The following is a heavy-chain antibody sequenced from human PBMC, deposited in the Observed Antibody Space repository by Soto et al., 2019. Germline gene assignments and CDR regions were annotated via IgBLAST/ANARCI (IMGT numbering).Heavy chain of an antibody. J-gene: IGHJ4*02. D-gene: IGHD6-19*01. CDR1: GFTFSDYY. V-gene: IGHV3-11*06. CDR2: ISSSSSYT. Sequence: GSLRLSCAASGFTFSDYYMSWIRQAPGKGLEWDSYISSSSSYTNYADSVKGRFTISRDNAKNSLYLQMNSLRAEDTAVYYCAREMTAVARMIDSWGQGTLVTVST. CDR3: AREMTAVARMIDS.